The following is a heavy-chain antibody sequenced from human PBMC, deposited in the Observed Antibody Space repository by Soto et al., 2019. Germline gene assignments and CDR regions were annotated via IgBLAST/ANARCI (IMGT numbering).Heavy chain of an antibody. CDR1: GYTFPRYS. CDR3: ARDQGYVVY. V-gene: IGHV1-3*01. CDR2: INADNGDA. Sequence: GASVKVSCKGSGYTFPRYSIHWVRQAGGQGLEWIGWINADNGDAKYSQKFQGRVTVTRDTSATTAYMEVSSLRSEDTAVYYCARDQGYVVYWGLGTLVTVSS. J-gene: IGHJ4*03.